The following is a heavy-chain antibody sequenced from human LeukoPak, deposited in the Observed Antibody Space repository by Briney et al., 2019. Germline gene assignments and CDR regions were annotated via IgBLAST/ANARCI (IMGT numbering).Heavy chain of an antibody. CDR1: GGTFSSYA. CDR3: ASQRGPVIYSGSPGAFDI. V-gene: IGHV1-69*05. CDR2: IIPIFGTA. J-gene: IGHJ3*02. D-gene: IGHD1-26*01. Sequence: GASVKVSCKASGGTFSSYAISWVRQAPGEGIEWMGGIIPIFGTANYAHNFQGRVTITTDESTSTAYMELSSLRSEDTAVYYCASQRGPVIYSGSPGAFDIWGQGTMVTVSS.